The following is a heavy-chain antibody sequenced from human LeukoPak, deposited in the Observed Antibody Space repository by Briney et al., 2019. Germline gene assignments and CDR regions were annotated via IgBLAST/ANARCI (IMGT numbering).Heavy chain of an antibody. J-gene: IGHJ4*02. Sequence: ASVKVSCKASGGTFSDYVISWVRQAPGQGLEWMGGISPLLGTSKYTQKFQDRVTITADESRSTSYMEVSSLKSEDTAMYYCATYDVLTGSEFWGQGTLVTVSS. V-gene: IGHV1-69*01. CDR2: ISPLLGTS. CDR3: ATYDVLTGSEF. D-gene: IGHD3-9*01. CDR1: GGTFSDYV.